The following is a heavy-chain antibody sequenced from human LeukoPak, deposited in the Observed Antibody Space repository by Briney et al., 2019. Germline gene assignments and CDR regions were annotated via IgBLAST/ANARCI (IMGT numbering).Heavy chain of an antibody. D-gene: IGHD6-6*01. CDR2: ISAYNGNT. CDR1: GYTFTSYG. V-gene: IGHV1-18*01. Sequence: ASVKVSCKASGYTFTSYGISWVRQAPGQGLEWMGWISAYNGNTNYAQKLQGRVTMTTDTSTSTAYMELRSLRSDDTAVYYCARVSRDGEYSSSHYFDYWGQGTLVTVSS. CDR3: ARVSRDGEYSSSHYFDY. J-gene: IGHJ4*02.